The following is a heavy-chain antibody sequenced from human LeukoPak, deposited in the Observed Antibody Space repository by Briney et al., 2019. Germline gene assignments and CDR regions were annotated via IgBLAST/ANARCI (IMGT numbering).Heavy chain of an antibody. J-gene: IGHJ6*03. D-gene: IGHD3-10*01. CDR3: AREITMVRGVHYYYYMDV. Sequence: ASVKVSCKASGGTFSSYAIRWVRQAPGQGLEWMGGIIPIFGTANYAQKFQGRVTMTRSTSTSTAYMELSSLRSEDTAVYYCAREITMVRGVHYYYYMDVWGKGTTVTISS. V-gene: IGHV1-69*05. CDR1: GGTFSSYA. CDR2: IIPIFGTA.